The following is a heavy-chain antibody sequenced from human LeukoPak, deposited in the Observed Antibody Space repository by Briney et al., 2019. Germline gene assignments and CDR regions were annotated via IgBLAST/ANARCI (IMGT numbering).Heavy chain of an antibody. Sequence: AGSLRLSCAASGFTFSSYAMSWVRQAPGKGLEWVSAISGSGGSTYYADSVKGRFTISRDNSKNTLYLQMNSLRAEDTAVYYCAKVPRFLEWLSLDYWGQGTLVTVSS. CDR3: AKVPRFLEWLSLDY. J-gene: IGHJ4*02. V-gene: IGHV3-23*01. CDR1: GFTFSSYA. D-gene: IGHD3-3*01. CDR2: ISGSGGST.